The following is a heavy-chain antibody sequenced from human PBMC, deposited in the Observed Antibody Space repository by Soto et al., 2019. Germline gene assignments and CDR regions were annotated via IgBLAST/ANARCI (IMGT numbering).Heavy chain of an antibody. J-gene: IGHJ4*02. V-gene: IGHV4-59*01. CDR3: ARGTLTSYFDY. CDR1: GGSISSYY. CDR2: FYYSGST. Sequence: SEILSLTCTVSGGSISSYYWSWIRQPPGKGLEWIGYFYYSGSTNYNPSLKSRVTLSVDTSKNQFSLKLNSVTAADTAVYYCARGTLTSYFDYWGQGTLVTVSS.